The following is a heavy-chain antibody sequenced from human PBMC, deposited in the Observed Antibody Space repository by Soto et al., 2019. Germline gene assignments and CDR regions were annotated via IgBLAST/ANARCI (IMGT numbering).Heavy chain of an antibody. CDR3: ARGGSNDWQVAFDI. CDR1: GGSFSTYY. CDR2: INHSGSN. J-gene: IGHJ3*02. V-gene: IGHV4-34*01. Sequence: PSETLSLTCVVSGGSFSTYYYNWIRQSPGKGLEWIGEINHSGSNNYSPSLKSRVTMSLDTSKNQFSLKLTSVTAADTAVYHCARGGSNDWQVAFDIWGQGTMVTV. D-gene: IGHD3-9*01.